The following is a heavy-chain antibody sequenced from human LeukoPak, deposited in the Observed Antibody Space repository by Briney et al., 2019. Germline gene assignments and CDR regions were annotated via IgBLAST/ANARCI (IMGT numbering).Heavy chain of an antibody. V-gene: IGHV4-31*03. D-gene: IGHD2-2*01. CDR3: ARDVPPDAFDI. J-gene: IGHJ3*02. CDR2: IYYSGST. CDR1: GGSISSGGYY. Sequence: SETLSVTCTVSGGSISSGGYYCSWIRQHPGKGLEWPGYIYYSGSTYYNPSLKSRVTIPVDTSKNQFSLKLSSVTAADTAVYYCARDVPPDAFDIRGQGTMVTVSS.